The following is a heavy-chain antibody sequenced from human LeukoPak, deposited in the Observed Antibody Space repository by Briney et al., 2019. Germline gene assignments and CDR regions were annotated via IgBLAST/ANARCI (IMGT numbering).Heavy chain of an antibody. CDR3: ARDLISYGDYATWGMDV. CDR1: GFTFKSYG. CDR2: IWYDGSNK. Sequence: GGSLRLSCAASGFTFKSYGMHWVRQAPGKGLEWVAVIWYDGSNKYYADSVKGRFTISRDNSKNTLFLQMNSLGAEDTAVYYCARDLISYGDYATWGMDVWGQGTTVTVSS. J-gene: IGHJ6*02. D-gene: IGHD4-17*01. V-gene: IGHV3-33*01.